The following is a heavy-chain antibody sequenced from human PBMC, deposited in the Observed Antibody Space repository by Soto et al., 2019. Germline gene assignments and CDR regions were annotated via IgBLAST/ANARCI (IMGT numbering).Heavy chain of an antibody. CDR1: GGTFGTHG. D-gene: IGHD3-9*01. J-gene: IGHJ6*01. CDR2: IIPFFATP. V-gene: IGHV1-69*01. Sequence: QVQLVLSGAEVRKPGSSVKVSCKASGGTFGTHGITWVRQAPGQGLEWMGQIIPFFATPNYAQRFQGRVTITSDEFPNTDTSSMELRGLTFDYTAVYYCARENRGLTGYQSLDLWGQGTTVMVSS. CDR3: ARENRGLTGYQSLDL.